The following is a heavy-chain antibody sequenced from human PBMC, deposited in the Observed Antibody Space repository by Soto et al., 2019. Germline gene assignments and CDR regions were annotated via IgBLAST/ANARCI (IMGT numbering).Heavy chain of an antibody. J-gene: IGHJ4*02. CDR2: INPNSGGT. CDR3: ASAKTSGPGGGTTTSFDY. Sequence: ASVKVSCKASGYTFTGYYMHWVRQAPGQGLEWMGWINPNSGGTNYAQKFQGWVTMTRDTSISTAYMELSRLSSDDTAVYYFASAKTSGPGGGTTTSFDYWGQGTLVTVSS. D-gene: IGHD1-26*01. V-gene: IGHV1-2*04. CDR1: GYTFTGYY.